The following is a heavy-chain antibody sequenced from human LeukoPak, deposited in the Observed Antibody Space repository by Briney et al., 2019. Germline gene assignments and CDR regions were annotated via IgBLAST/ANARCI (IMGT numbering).Heavy chain of an antibody. Sequence: PGGSLRLSCAASGFTFSSYDMHWVRQVTGKGLEWVSAIGTAGDTYYPGSVKGRFTISRENAKNSLYLQMNSLRAGDTAVYYCARGGSYDVRNFDYWGQGTLVTVSS. J-gene: IGHJ4*02. CDR3: ARGGSYDVRNFDY. CDR1: GFTFSSYD. CDR2: IGTAGDT. D-gene: IGHD1-26*01. V-gene: IGHV3-13*01.